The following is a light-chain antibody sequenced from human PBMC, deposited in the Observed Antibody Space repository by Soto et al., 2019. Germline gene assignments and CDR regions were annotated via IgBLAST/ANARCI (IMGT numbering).Light chain of an antibody. J-gene: IGKJ5*01. V-gene: IGKV3-20*01. CDR1: QSVSSNY. Sequence: EIVLTQSPGTLSLSPGERATLSCRASQSVSSNYLAWYQQKPGQAPRLVIYGTSSRATDIPDRFSGSGSGTDFTLTISRLEPEDFAVYSCQQYGTSPISFGQVTRLGIK. CDR3: QQYGTSPIS. CDR2: GTS.